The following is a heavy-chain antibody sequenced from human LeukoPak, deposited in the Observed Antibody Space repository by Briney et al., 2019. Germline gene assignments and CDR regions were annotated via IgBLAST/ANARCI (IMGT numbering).Heavy chain of an antibody. V-gene: IGHV3-73*01. Sequence: GGSLKLSCAASGFTFSGSAMHWVRQASGKGLEWVGRIRNKANSYATAYAASVKGRFTISRDDSKNTADLQMNSLKIEDTAVYYCTTYDSNVRVDYWGQGNLVTVSS. D-gene: IGHD3-22*01. J-gene: IGHJ4*02. CDR2: IRNKANSYAT. CDR3: TTYDSNVRVDY. CDR1: GFTFSGSA.